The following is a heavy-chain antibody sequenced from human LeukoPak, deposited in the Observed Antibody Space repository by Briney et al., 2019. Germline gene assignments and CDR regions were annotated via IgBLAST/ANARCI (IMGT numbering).Heavy chain of an antibody. CDR3: ARGIMITFGEVIVEGSYFDY. D-gene: IGHD3-16*02. CDR1: GFTFSSYA. CDR2: ISSNGGST. Sequence: GGSLRLSCAASGFTFSSYAMHWVRLAPGKGLEYVSAISSNGGSTYYANSVKGRFTISRDNSKNTLYIHMGSLRAEDMAVYYCARGIMITFGEVIVEGSYFDYWGQGTLVTVSS. J-gene: IGHJ4*02. V-gene: IGHV3-64*01.